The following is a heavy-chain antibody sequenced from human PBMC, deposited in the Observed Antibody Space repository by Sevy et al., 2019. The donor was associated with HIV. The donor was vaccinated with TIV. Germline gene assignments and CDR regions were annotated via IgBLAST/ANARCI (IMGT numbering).Heavy chain of an antibody. CDR1: GYTFTGYY. CDR2: INPNSGGT. Sequence: ASVKVSCKASGYTFTGYYMHWVRQAPGQGLAWMGWINPNSGGTNYAQKFQGRVTMTRDTSISTAYMELSRLRSDDTAVYYCARDLMVRGVFYYYYMDVWGKGTTVTVSS. V-gene: IGHV1-2*02. D-gene: IGHD3-10*01. CDR3: ARDLMVRGVFYYYYMDV. J-gene: IGHJ6*03.